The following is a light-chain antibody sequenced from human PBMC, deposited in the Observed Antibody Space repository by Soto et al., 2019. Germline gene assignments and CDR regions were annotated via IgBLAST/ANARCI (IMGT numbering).Light chain of an antibody. CDR1: SSDVGGYNY. CDR2: EVN. V-gene: IGLV2-14*01. Sequence: QSALTQPASVSGSPGQSITISCTGTSSDVGGYNYVSWYQQHPGKVPKLMIYEVNNRPSGVSNRFSGSKSGNTASLTISGLQADDEADYYCSSYTATGPHVFGTGTKLTVL. J-gene: IGLJ1*01. CDR3: SSYTATGPHV.